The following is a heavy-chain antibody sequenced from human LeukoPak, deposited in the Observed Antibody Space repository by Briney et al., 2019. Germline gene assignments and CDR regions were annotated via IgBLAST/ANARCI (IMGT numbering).Heavy chain of an antibody. CDR3: AKVNGYCSSTSCQGAFDI. J-gene: IGHJ3*02. CDR1: GFTFSSYG. CDR2: ISWNSGSI. D-gene: IGHD2-2*01. V-gene: IGHV3-9*01. Sequence: PGRSLRLSCAASGFTFSSYGMHWVRQAQGKGLEWVSGISWNSGSIGYADSVKGRFTISRDNAKNSLYLQMNSLRAEDTALYYCAKVNGYCSSTSCQGAFDIWGQGTMVTVSS.